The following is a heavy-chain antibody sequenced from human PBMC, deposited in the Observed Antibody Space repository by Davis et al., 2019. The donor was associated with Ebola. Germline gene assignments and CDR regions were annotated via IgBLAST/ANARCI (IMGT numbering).Heavy chain of an antibody. V-gene: IGHV3-53*01. J-gene: IGHJ6*02. Sequence: PGGSLRLSCAASGFTVSSNYMSWVRQAPGKGLEWVSVIYSGGSTYYADSVKGRFTISRDNSKNTLYLQMNSLRAEDTAVYYCAKRPVYGYYYGMDVWGQGTTVTVSS. D-gene: IGHD1-14*01. CDR1: GFTVSSNY. CDR2: IYSGGST. CDR3: AKRPVYGYYYGMDV.